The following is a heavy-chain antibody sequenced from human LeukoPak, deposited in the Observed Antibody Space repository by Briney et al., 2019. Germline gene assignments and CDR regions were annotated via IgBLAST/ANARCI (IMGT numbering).Heavy chain of an antibody. D-gene: IGHD4-11*01. CDR3: ARDRGTVTTD. CDR1: GFSFTSSY. CDR2: IYSGGST. V-gene: IGHV3-53*01. Sequence: GSLRLSFAASGFSFTSSYMSWVRQAPGKGLESVSLIYSGGSTYYADSVKGRFTISRDNSKNRLYLQMNSLRAEDTAVYYCARDRGTVTTDWGQGTLVTVSS. J-gene: IGHJ4*02.